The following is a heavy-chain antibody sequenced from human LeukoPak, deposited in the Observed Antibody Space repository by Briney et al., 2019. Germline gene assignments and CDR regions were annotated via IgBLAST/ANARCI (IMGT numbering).Heavy chain of an antibody. J-gene: IGHJ4*02. CDR1: GFTFSSYG. CDR2: IWYDGSNK. D-gene: IGHD3-10*01. Sequence: GGSLRLSCAASGFTFSSYGMHWVRQAPGKGLEWVAVIWYDGSNKYYADSVKGRFTISGDNSKNTLYLQMNSLRAEDTAVYYCAREQNRNYGSGSYYDYWGQGTLVTVSS. CDR3: AREQNRNYGSGSYYDY. V-gene: IGHV3-33*01.